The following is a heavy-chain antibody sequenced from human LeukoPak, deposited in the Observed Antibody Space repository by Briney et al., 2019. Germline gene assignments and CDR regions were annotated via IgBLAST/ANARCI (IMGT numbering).Heavy chain of an antibody. D-gene: IGHD2-2*01. Sequence: GGSLRLSCAASGFRFNNSWMDWVRQAPGKGLEWVAYIKPDGSQKEYVGSVKGRFTISRDNAKNSLYLQMNSLRAEDTAVYYCVVPAAIQRDWGQGTMVTVSS. CDR1: GFRFNNSW. CDR2: IKPDGSQK. V-gene: IGHV3-7*01. CDR3: VVPAAIQRD. J-gene: IGHJ3*01.